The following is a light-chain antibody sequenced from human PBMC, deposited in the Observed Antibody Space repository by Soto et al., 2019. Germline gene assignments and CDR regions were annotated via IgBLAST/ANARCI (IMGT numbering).Light chain of an antibody. CDR2: DAS. CDR3: QQRSSWPLT. Sequence: EIVLTQSPATLSLSPGERATLSCRASQSVGSDLAWYQQKPGQAPRLIIYDASKRATGIPGRFSGIGSGADFTLTITSLEPEDFAVYYCQQRSSWPLTFGQGTRL. CDR1: QSVGSD. V-gene: IGKV3-11*01. J-gene: IGKJ5*01.